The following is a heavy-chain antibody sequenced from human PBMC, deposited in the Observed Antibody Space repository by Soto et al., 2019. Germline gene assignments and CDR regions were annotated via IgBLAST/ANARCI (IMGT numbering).Heavy chain of an antibody. CDR3: AKGLLWFGELEGW. Sequence: SQTPGKGLEWVSAISGSGGSTYYADSVKGRFTISRDNSKNTLYLQMNSLRAEDTAVYYCAKGLLWFGELEGWWGQGTLVTVSS. D-gene: IGHD3-10*01. J-gene: IGHJ4*02. CDR2: ISGSGGST. V-gene: IGHV3-23*01.